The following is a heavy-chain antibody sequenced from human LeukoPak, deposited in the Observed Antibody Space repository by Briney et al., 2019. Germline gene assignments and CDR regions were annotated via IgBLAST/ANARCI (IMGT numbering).Heavy chain of an antibody. D-gene: IGHD4-17*01. V-gene: IGHV4-39*07. CDR3: ARDLSGDDYGDHEGWFDP. CDR2: IYYSGST. Sequence: SETLSLTCTVSGGSISSSSYYWGWIRQPPGKGLEWIGSIYYSGSTYYNPSLKSRVTISVDTSKNQFSLKLSSVTAADTAVYYCARDLSGDDYGDHEGWFDPWGQGTLVTVSS. J-gene: IGHJ5*02. CDR1: GGSISSSSYY.